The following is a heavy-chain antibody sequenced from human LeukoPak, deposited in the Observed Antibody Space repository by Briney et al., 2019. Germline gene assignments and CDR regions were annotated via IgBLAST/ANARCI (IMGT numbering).Heavy chain of an antibody. D-gene: IGHD3-22*01. J-gene: IGHJ4*02. Sequence: GGSLRLSCAASGFTFSSYAMNWVRQAPGKGLEWVSGISGSGGNTYYADSVKGRFTISRDNSKSTLYLQMNSLRAEDTAVYYCKKINAYHYDSSGYYFDYWGQGTLVTVSS. CDR3: KKINAYHYDSSGYYFDY. CDR2: ISGSGGNT. CDR1: GFTFSSYA. V-gene: IGHV3-23*01.